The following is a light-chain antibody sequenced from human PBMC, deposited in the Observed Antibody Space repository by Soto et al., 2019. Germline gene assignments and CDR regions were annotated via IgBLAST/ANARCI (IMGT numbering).Light chain of an antibody. CDR1: QSISSW. V-gene: IGKV1-5*03. Sequence: IRVTKSAFTLSAFIGDRATITCRASQSISSWLAWYQQKPGKAPKLLVYQASTLESGVPLRFSGSGSGTEFTLTINSLQSDDFATYYCQQYDSYSCTFGQGTKLDIK. J-gene: IGKJ1*01. CDR3: QQYDSYSCT. CDR2: QAS.